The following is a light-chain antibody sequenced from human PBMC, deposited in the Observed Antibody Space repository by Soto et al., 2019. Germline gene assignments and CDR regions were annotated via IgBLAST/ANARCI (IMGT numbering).Light chain of an antibody. CDR1: QSASSSY. CDR2: GAS. V-gene: IGKV3-20*01. CDR3: QQYGSSTPT. J-gene: IGKJ1*01. Sequence: EIVLTQSPGTLSLSPGERATLSCRASQSASSSYLAWYQQKPGQAPRLLISGASSSATGIPDRFSGSGSGTDFTLTISRLEPEDVAVYYCQQYGSSTPTFGQGTKVEIK.